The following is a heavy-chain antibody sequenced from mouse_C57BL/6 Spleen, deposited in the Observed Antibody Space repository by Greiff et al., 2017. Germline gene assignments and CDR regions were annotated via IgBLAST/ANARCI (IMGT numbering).Heavy chain of an antibody. CDR2: IWRGGST. J-gene: IGHJ3*01. CDR3: AKNGDYYGMGPGFAY. D-gene: IGHD1-1*01. Sequence: VQLQESGPGLVQPSQSLSITCTVSGFSLPSYGVHWVRQSPGKGLEWLGVIWRGGSTDYNAAFMSRLSITKDNSKSQVFFKMNSLQADDTAIYYCAKNGDYYGMGPGFAYWGQGTLVTVSA. V-gene: IGHV2-5*01. CDR1: GFSLPSYG.